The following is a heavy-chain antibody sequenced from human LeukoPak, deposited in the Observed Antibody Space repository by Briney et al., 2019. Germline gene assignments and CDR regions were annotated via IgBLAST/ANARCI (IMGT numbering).Heavy chain of an antibody. Sequence: GGSLRLSCAASGFTFSNNWMSWVRQAPGKGLEWVAILNQDGSEKYYVDSVKGRFTISRDNAQNSLYLQMNSLRAEDTAVYYCARDKRKGIVGSTKSYFDYWGQGTLVTVSS. V-gene: IGHV3-7*01. CDR2: LNQDGSEK. CDR3: ARDKRKGIVGSTKSYFDY. D-gene: IGHD1-26*01. CDR1: GFTFSNNW. J-gene: IGHJ4*02.